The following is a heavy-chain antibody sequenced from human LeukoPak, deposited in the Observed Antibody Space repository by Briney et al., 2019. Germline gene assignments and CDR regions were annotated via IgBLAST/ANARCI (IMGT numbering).Heavy chain of an antibody. V-gene: IGHV3-30*18. CDR3: AKDHYYDSSIDY. Sequence: GRSLRLFCAASGFTFSSYGMHWVRQAPGKGLEWVAVISYDGSNKYYADSVKGRFTISRDNSKSTLYLQMNSLRAEDTAVYYCAKDHYYDSSIDYWGQGTLVTVSS. CDR1: GFTFSSYG. CDR2: ISYDGSNK. J-gene: IGHJ4*02. D-gene: IGHD3-22*01.